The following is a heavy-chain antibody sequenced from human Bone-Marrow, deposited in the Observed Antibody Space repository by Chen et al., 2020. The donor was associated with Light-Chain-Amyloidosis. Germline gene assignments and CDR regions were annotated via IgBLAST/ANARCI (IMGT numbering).Heavy chain of an antibody. Sequence: QVQLVESGGGVVQPGRSLRLSCEASGFAFSDHTVNWVRQAPAKGLEWVAGISYDGSKKYYAESVRGRFTISRDNSKDTLYLQVNSLRLEDTAVYYCARGLHSYCSGSNCYPFWWGQGTLVTVSS. CDR3: ARGLHSYCSGSNCYPFW. J-gene: IGHJ4*02. CDR2: ISYDGSKK. D-gene: IGHD2-15*01. CDR1: GFAFSDHT. V-gene: IGHV3-30*04.